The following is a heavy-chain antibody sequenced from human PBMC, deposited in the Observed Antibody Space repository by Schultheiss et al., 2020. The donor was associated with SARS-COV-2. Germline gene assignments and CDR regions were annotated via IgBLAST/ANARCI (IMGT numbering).Heavy chain of an antibody. CDR2: MWYDGINQ. D-gene: IGHD6-19*01. V-gene: IGHV3-33*08. CDR3: ARDPKAVAGFNYLDD. J-gene: IGHJ4*02. CDR1: GFTFSTYG. Sequence: GESLKISCAASGFTFSTYGMQWVRQAPGKGLEWVAVMWYDGINQYYADSVKGRFTISRDNSKNTLYLQMNSLRAEDTAVYYCARDPKAVAGFNYLDDWGQGTLVTVSS.